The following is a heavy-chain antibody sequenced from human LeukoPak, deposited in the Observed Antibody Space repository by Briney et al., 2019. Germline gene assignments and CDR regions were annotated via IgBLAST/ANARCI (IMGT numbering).Heavy chain of an antibody. CDR2: IKSNGDGGTT. CDR1: GFSFSNAW. D-gene: IGHD3-16*01. J-gene: IGHJ4*02. CDR3: TTYRLGVDMGIHDDY. V-gene: IGHV3-15*01. Sequence: GGSLRLSCVASGFSFSNAWMSWVRQAPGKWLEWIGRIKSNGDGGTTDYAPPAKGRFTISRDDSTKTLYLQMSSLRTEDTAVYYCTTYRLGVDMGIHDDYWGQGTLVTVSS.